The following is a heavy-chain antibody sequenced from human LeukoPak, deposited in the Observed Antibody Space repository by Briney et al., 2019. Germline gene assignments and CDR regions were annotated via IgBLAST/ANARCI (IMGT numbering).Heavy chain of an antibody. J-gene: IGHJ4*02. Sequence: GGSLRLSCTASGFTFGDYAMSWFRQAPGKGLEWVGFIRSKAYGGTTEYAASAKGRFTISRDDSKSIAYLQMNSLKTEDTAVCYCTSTYYYDSSGYQVDYWGQGTLVTVSS. V-gene: IGHV3-49*03. CDR3: TSTYYYDSSGYQVDY. CDR2: IRSKAYGGTT. CDR1: GFTFGDYA. D-gene: IGHD3-22*01.